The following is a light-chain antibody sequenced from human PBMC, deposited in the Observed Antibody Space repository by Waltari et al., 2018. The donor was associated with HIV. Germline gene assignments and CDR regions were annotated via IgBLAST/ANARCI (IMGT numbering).Light chain of an antibody. CDR2: DDN. CDR3: QVWDPNDDWV. CDR1: KIGTKD. V-gene: IGLV3-21*02. Sequence: YVLTQPPSLSVVPGQTATVACIGHKIGTKDVHWYRQRPGQAPEVVVHDDNDRPSEIPVRISGSNSGDMATLRIENVESDDEAVYSCQVWDPNDDWVFGGGTKLTVL. J-gene: IGLJ3*02.